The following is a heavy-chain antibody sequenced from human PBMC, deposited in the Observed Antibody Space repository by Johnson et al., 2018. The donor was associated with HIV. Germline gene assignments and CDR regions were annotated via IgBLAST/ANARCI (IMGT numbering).Heavy chain of an antibody. V-gene: IGHV3-30*04. J-gene: IGHJ3*02. Sequence: QVQLVESGGGVVQPGRSLRLSCAASGFTFSSYAMHWVRQAPGKGLEWVAVIWHDGSNKYYADSVKGRFTISRDNSKNTLHLQMNRLRTEDTAVYYCVRVRDSSGWPIYAVDIWGQGTVVIVSS. D-gene: IGHD6-19*01. CDR3: VRVRDSSGWPIYAVDI. CDR1: GFTFSSYA. CDR2: IWHDGSNK.